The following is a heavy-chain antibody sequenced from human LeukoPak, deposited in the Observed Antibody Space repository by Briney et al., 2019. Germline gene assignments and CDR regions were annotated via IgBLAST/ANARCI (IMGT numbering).Heavy chain of an antibody. J-gene: IGHJ4*02. CDR3: ARDFGGYSYGPFDY. CDR2: IYYSGGT. D-gene: IGHD5-18*01. Sequence: SETLSLTCAVSGGSIAYTSSYWGWIRQPPGKGLEWIGSIYYSGGTYYNPSLKSRVTISVDTSKTQFSLKLSSVTAADTAVYYCARDFGGYSYGPFDYWGQGTLVTVSS. CDR1: GGSIAYTSSY. V-gene: IGHV4-39*07.